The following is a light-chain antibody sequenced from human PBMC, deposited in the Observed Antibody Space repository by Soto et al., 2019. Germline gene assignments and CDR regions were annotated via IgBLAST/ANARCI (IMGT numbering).Light chain of an antibody. CDR2: AAS. CDR1: QDISNN. CDR3: LQHTYLWT. J-gene: IGKJ1*01. V-gene: IGKV1-17*01. Sequence: DIQMTQSPSSLSASVGDSVTITCRASQDISNNLGWFQQKPGKDPKRLIYAASSLQSGVPSRFSGSGSGTEFTLTISSLQPEDFATYYCLQHTYLWTFGQGTKVEIK.